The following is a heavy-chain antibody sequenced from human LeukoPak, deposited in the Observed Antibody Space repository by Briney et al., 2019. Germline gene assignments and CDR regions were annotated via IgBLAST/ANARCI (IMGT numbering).Heavy chain of an antibody. V-gene: IGHV1-2*06. Sequence: ASVKVSCKASGYTFTGYYMHWVRQAPGQGLEWMGRINPNSGGTNYAQKFQGRVTMTRDTSISTAYMELSRLRSDDTAVYYCARARMIYGGNSGASWFDPWGQGTLVTVS. CDR3: ARARMIYGGNSGASWFDP. CDR1: GYTFTGYY. J-gene: IGHJ5*02. D-gene: IGHD4-23*01. CDR2: INPNSGGT.